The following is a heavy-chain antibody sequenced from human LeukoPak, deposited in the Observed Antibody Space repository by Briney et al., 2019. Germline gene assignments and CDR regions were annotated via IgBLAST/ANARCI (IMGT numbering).Heavy chain of an antibody. CDR3: ARDIAAADPERIYYYYGMDV. Sequence: PGRSLRLSCAASGFTFSDYYTSWIRQAPGKGLEWVSSISSSGSTIYYADSLKGRITISRDNAKNSLYLQMNSLRAEDTAVYYCARDIAAADPERIYYYYGMDVWGQGTTVTVSS. CDR1: GFTFSDYY. D-gene: IGHD6-13*01. J-gene: IGHJ6*02. CDR2: ISSSGSTI. V-gene: IGHV3-11*01.